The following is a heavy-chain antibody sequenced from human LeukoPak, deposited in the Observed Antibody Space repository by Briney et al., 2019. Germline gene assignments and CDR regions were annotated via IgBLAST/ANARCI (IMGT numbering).Heavy chain of an antibody. CDR2: ISSSGSTI. J-gene: IGHJ4*02. CDR1: GFTFSSYE. CDR3: ARGSSDWYGIDY. D-gene: IGHD6-19*01. V-gene: IGHV3-48*03. Sequence: GGSLRLSCAASGFTFSSYEMNWVRQAPGKGLEWVSYISSSGSTIYYADSVKGRFSISRDNAMNALYLQMSSLRAEDTAVYYCARGSSDWYGIDYWGQGALVNVSS.